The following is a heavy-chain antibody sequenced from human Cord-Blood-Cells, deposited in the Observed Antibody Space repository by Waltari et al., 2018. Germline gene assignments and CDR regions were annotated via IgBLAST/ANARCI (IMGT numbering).Heavy chain of an antibody. J-gene: IGHJ4*02. V-gene: IGHV1-24*01. Sequence: QVQLVQSGAEVKKPGASVKVSCKVSGYTLTELSMHWVRQARGKGLEWRGGYDPEECETICAQKCQGRVTMTEDTSTDTAYMELSSLRSEDTAVYYCATAYRVGAATGFDYWGQRTLVTVTS. CDR1: GYTLTELS. D-gene: IGHD1-26*01. CDR3: ATAYRVGAATGFDY. CDR2: YDPEECET.